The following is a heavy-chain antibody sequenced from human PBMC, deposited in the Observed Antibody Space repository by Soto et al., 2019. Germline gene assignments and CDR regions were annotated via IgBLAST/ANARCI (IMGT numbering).Heavy chain of an antibody. Sequence: ASVKVFCKPSGYTFTRYGISWVRQAPGQGLEWVGRISGYNGEKNYAKKYQNKDYMNIDTYTGTAYKKMKSMTTDNTAIYYCAKNGQPPYYYYGLDVWGQGT. CDR2: ISGYNGEK. V-gene: IGHV1-18*01. D-gene: IGHD2-8*01. CDR3: AKNGQPPYYYYGLDV. J-gene: IGHJ6*02. CDR1: GYTFTRYG.